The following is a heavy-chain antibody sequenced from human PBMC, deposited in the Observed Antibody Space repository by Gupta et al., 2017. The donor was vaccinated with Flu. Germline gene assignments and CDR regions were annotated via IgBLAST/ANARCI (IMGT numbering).Heavy chain of an antibody. CDR2: ISYDENKK. V-gene: IGHV3-30-3*01. CDR1: GFTLTAYT. J-gene: IGHJ4*01. D-gene: IGHD3-3*01. CDR3: ARAAVRHDFWSDFNYFGS. Sequence: QLQLVESGGGVVQSRGSLRLSCAASGFTLTAYTMFWVRQAPGMGVEWVAAISYDENKKYYADSVKGRFTISKDSSKNTLYLERSGLTNDDTAMYDCARAAVRHDFWSDFNYFGSWGHGTLVTVSS.